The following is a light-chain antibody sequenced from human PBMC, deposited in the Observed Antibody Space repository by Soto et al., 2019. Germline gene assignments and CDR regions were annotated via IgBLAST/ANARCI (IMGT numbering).Light chain of an antibody. CDR3: SSFTSINTRV. CDR2: EVS. J-gene: IGLJ3*02. Sequence: QSALTQPASVSGSPGQSITISCTGTSSDVGGYNYVSWYQQHPGKAPKLMIYEVSNRPSGVSNRVSGSKSGNTASLTISGLQAEDEADYYCSSFTSINTRVFGGGTKLTV. V-gene: IGLV2-14*01. CDR1: SSDVGGYNY.